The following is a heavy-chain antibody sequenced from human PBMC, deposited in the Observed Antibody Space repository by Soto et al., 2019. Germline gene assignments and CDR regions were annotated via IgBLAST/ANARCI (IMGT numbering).Heavy chain of an antibody. V-gene: IGHV4-59*08. Sequence: SSETLSLTCTVSGGSISSYYWSWIRQPPGKGLEWIGYIYDSGSTYYNSSLKSRVTMSVDTSKNQFSLKLSSVTAADTAVYYCARQLIYWGKGTPVTVSS. CDR3: ARQLIY. CDR1: GGSISSYY. J-gene: IGHJ4*02. CDR2: IYDSGST. D-gene: IGHD6-13*01.